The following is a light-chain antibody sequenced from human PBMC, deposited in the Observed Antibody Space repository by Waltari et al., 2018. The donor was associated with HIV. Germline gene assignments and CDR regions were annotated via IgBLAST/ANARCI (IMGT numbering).Light chain of an antibody. CDR1: SSDVGIYNL. Sequence: QSALTQPASVSGSPGQSITISCTGTSSDVGIYNLVSWYQQHPGKAPKRMIYEGSKRPSGVSNRFSGSKSGNTASLTISGLQAEDEADYYCCSYAGSFVIFGGGTKLTVL. CDR2: EGS. V-gene: IGLV2-23*01. CDR3: CSYAGSFVI. J-gene: IGLJ2*01.